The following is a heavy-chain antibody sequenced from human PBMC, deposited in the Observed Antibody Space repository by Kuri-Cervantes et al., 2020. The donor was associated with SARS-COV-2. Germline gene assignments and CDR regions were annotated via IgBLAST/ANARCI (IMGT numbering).Heavy chain of an antibody. D-gene: IGHD3-3*01. V-gene: IGHV4-39*07. CDR2: IYYSGST. J-gene: IGHJ6*03. CDR1: GGSISSSSYY. Sequence: SETLSLTCTVSGGSISSSSYYWGWIRQPPGKGLEWIGSIYYSGSTYYNPSLKSRVTISVDTSKNQFFLKLSSVTAADTAVYYCARGGFHYTPYYYYYTDVWGKGTTVTVSS. CDR3: ARGGFHYTPYYYYYTDV.